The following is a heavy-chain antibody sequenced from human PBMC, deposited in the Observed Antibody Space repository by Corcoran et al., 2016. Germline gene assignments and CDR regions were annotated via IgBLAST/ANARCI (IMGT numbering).Heavy chain of an antibody. CDR2: IYNSGST. CDR1: GGSISSYY. Sequence: QVQLQESGPGLVKPSETLSLTCNVSGGSISSYYWSWIRQPPGRGLEWIGYIYNSGSTNYNPSLKSRGTISVDTSKKKFSLKLTSVTAADTARYYWARGRGTSANWFDPWGQGTMVTVSS. V-gene: IGHV4-59*01. CDR3: ARGRGTSANWFDP. D-gene: IGHD5-12*01. J-gene: IGHJ5*02.